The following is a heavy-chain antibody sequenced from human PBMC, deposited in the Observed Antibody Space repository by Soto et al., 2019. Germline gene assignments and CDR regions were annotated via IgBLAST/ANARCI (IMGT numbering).Heavy chain of an antibody. CDR1: AYTFTTYG. CDR2: INAYNGNT. D-gene: IGHD5-18*01. J-gene: IGHJ5*02. CDR3: ARAIAGGYGHTTLDL. Sequence: QVQVVQSGAEVKKPGASVKVSCKASAYTFTTYGIAWVRQAPGQGLEWLGWINAYNGNTNYAQKLQGRVTMTTDTSTITAYLELRSLTSDDTAVYYCARAIAGGYGHTTLDLWGQGTLVTVSS. V-gene: IGHV1-18*01.